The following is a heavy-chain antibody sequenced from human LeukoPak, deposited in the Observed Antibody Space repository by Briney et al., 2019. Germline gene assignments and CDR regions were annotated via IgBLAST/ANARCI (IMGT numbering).Heavy chain of an antibody. CDR2: ISYTGST. CDR3: ARHGDGGPAEYFRH. J-gene: IGHJ1*01. Sequence: KPSETLSLTCSVSGGSITSSSYSWGWIRQPPGKGLEWIVSISYTGSTYYTPSLKSRVTISVNTSRNQFSLKLSSVTAADTAVYYCARHGDGGPAEYFRHWGQGTLVTVSS. D-gene: IGHD4-23*01. V-gene: IGHV4-39*01. CDR1: GGSITSSSYS.